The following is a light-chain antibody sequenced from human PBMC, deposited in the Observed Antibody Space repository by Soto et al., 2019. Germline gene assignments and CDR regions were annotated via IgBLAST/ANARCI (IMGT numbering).Light chain of an antibody. CDR3: CSYAGSSTHV. CDR2: EGS. V-gene: IGLV2-23*01. J-gene: IGLJ1*01. Sequence: QSALTQPASVSGSPGQSITISCTGTSSDVGSYNFVSWYQQHPGKAPKFMIYEGSKRPSGVSNRFSGSKSGNTASLTISGLQAEDEADYYCCSYAGSSTHVFGTGTKVTVL. CDR1: SSDVGSYNF.